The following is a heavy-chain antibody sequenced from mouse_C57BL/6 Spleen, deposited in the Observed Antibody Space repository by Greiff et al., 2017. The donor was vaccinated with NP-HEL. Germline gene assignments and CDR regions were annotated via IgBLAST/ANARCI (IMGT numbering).Heavy chain of an antibody. CDR3: ARRGAYDYDAWFAY. CDR1: GYSFTDYN. V-gene: IGHV1-39*01. J-gene: IGHJ3*01. D-gene: IGHD2-4*01. CDR2: INPNYGTT. Sequence: EVQLQQSGPELVKPGASVKISCKASGYSFTDYNMNWVKQSNGKSLEWIGVINPNYGTTSYNQKFKGKATLSVGQSSSTAYMQLNSLTSEDSAIYYCARRGAYDYDAWFAYWGQGTLVTVSA.